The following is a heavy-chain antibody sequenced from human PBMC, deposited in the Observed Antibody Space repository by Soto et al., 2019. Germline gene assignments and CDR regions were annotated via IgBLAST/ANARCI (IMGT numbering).Heavy chain of an antibody. D-gene: IGHD3-10*01. Sequence: QVQLVQSGADVKKPGASVRVSCKPSGYTFTDLYIHWVRQAPGLGLEWMGWIDPKSGVSRKTQKFQGSLTMTRDTSTNTVYMELSSLRSDDTAVYHCARDNYGPLDYWGQGTLVTVSS. CDR1: GYTFTDLY. V-gene: IGHV1-2*02. CDR2: IDPKSGVS. CDR3: ARDNYGPLDY. J-gene: IGHJ4*02.